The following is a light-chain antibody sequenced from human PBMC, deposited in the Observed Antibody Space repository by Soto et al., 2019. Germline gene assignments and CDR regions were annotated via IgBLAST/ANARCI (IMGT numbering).Light chain of an antibody. V-gene: IGLV3-21*02. CDR2: DDG. J-gene: IGLJ2*01. CDR3: QVWDSSSDHRVV. CDR1: NIAIKS. Sequence: SYELTQAPSVSVAPGQTARITCGGNNIAIKSVNWYQQKPGQAPVLVVYDDGDRPSGIPERFSGFNSGNTATLTITRVEAGDEADYHCQVWDSSSDHRVVFGGGTKLTVL.